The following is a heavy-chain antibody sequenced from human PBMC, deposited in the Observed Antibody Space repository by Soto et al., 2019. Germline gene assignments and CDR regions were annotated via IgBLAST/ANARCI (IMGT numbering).Heavy chain of an antibody. V-gene: IGHV3-30*18. Sequence: QVQLVESRGGVVQPGRSLRLSCAASGFTFSSYGMHWVRQAPGKGLEWVAVISYDGSNKYYADSVKGRFTISRDNSKNTLYLQMNSLRAEDTAVYYCAKDGGGGDLSGGYWGQGTLVTVSS. CDR2: ISYDGSNK. J-gene: IGHJ4*02. D-gene: IGHD2-21*02. CDR3: AKDGGGGDLSGGY. CDR1: GFTFSSYG.